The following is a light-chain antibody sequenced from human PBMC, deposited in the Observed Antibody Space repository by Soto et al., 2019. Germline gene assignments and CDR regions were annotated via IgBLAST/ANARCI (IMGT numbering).Light chain of an antibody. CDR3: SSYTSSSTLV. CDR1: GSDVGDSSH. J-gene: IGLJ2*01. Sequence: QSALTQPRSVSGSPGQSVTISCTATGSDVGDSSHVSWYQLHPGKAPKLMIYEVNNRPSGVSNRFSGSKSGNTASLTISGLQAEDEADYYCSSYTSSSTLVFGGGTKLTVL. V-gene: IGLV2-14*01. CDR2: EVN.